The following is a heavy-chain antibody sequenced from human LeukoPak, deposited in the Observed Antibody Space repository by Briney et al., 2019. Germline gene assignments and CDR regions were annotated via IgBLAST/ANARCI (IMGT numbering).Heavy chain of an antibody. J-gene: IGHJ6*02. CDR2: ISGSGGGT. V-gene: IGHV3-23*01. CDR1: GFTFSSYA. Sequence: GGSLRLSCAASGFTFSSYAMSWVRQAPGKGLEWVSAISGSGGGTYYADSVKGRFTISRDNSKNTLYLQMNSLRAEDTAVYYCAKGDDSIYYYGMDVWGQGTTVTVSS. D-gene: IGHD2-21*01. CDR3: AKGDDSIYYYGMDV.